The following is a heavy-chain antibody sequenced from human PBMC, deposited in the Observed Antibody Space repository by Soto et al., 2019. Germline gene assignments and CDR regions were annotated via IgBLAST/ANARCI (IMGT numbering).Heavy chain of an antibody. Sequence: SVKVSCKASGGTFSSYAISWVRQAPGQGLEWMGGIIPIFGTANYAQKFQGRVTITADESTSTAYMELSSLRSEDTAVYYCARFDSSGYYSPYFDYWGQGTLVTVSS. J-gene: IGHJ4*02. CDR3: ARFDSSGYYSPYFDY. V-gene: IGHV1-69*13. CDR1: GGTFSSYA. D-gene: IGHD3-22*01. CDR2: IIPIFGTA.